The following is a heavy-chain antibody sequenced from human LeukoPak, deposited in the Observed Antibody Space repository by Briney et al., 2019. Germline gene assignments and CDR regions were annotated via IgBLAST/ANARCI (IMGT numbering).Heavy chain of an antibody. CDR1: GFTFDDYA. J-gene: IGHJ4*02. Sequence: GGSLGLSCAASGFTFDDYAMHWVRQAPGKGLEWVSGISWNSGGIVYADSVKGRFTISRDNAKNSLYLQMNSLRAEDTALYYCAKLSEGGSFDYWGQGTLVTVSS. CDR3: AKLSEGGSFDY. V-gene: IGHV3-9*01. CDR2: ISWNSGGI. D-gene: IGHD3-16*01.